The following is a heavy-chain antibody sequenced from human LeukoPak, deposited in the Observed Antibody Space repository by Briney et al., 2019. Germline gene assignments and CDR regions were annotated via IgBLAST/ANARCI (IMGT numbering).Heavy chain of an antibody. CDR2: INWNGGST. D-gene: IGHD3-22*01. CDR1: GFTFDDYG. Sequence: PGGSLRLSCAASGFTFDDYGMSWVRQAPGKGLEWVSGINWNGGSTGYADSVKGRFTISRDNAKNSLYLQMNSLRAEDTALYYCARAYYYDSSGYYSAFDIWGQGTMVTVSS. V-gene: IGHV3-20*04. CDR3: ARAYYYDSSGYYSAFDI. J-gene: IGHJ3*02.